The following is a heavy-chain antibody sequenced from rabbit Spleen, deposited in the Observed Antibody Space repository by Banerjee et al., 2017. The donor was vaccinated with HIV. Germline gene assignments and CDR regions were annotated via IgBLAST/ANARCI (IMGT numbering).Heavy chain of an antibody. CDR3: ARDLVGVIGWNFYL. D-gene: IGHD1-1*01. V-gene: IGHV1S45*01. Sequence: QERLVESGGGLVKPEGSLTLTCTASGFSLNNNYVMCWVRQAPGKGLEWIACINAVTGKAVYASWAKGRFTISRTSSTTVTLQMTSLTAADRAAYFCARDLVGVIGWNFYLWGPGTLVTVS. CDR1: GFSLNNNYV. CDR2: INAVTGKA. J-gene: IGHJ6*01.